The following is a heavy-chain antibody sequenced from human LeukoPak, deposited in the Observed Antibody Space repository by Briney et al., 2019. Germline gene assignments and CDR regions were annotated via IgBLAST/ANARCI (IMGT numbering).Heavy chain of an antibody. CDR1: GFTFSDCW. CDR2: IKQDGSEK. J-gene: IGHJ4*02. CDR3: ARATLADY. Sequence: PGGSLRLSCAASGFTFSDCWMTWVRQAPGKGLEWVANIKQDGSEKYYVDSVKGRFTISRDNADNSLYLQMNSLRAEDTAVYYCARATLADYWGQGTLVTVSS. V-gene: IGHV3-7*01.